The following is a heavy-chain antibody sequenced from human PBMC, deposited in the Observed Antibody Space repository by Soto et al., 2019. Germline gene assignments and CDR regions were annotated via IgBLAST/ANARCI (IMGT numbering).Heavy chain of an antibody. CDR2: IYYSGST. Sequence: QVQLQESGPGLVKPSETLSLTCTVSGGSVNSYYWSYIRQPPGKGLEWIGYIYYSGSTNYNPSLKSRVTISIDTSKNQLSLKLSSVTAADTAIYFCARDLIAAPRRGDAFDIWGQGTMVTVSS. CDR1: GGSVNSYY. V-gene: IGHV4-59*02. D-gene: IGHD6-13*01. CDR3: ARDLIAAPRRGDAFDI. J-gene: IGHJ3*02.